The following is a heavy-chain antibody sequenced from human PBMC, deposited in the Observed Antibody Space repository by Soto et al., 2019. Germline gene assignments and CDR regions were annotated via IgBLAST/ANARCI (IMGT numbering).Heavy chain of an antibody. CDR3: AKGWGIH. Sequence: PGGSLRLSCAASGFTFSSYGMHWVRQAPGKGLEWVAVISYDGSNKYYADSVKGRFTISRDNSKNTLYLQMNSLRAEDTAVYYCAKGWGIHWGQGTLVTVSS. J-gene: IGHJ4*02. CDR2: ISYDGSNK. V-gene: IGHV3-30*18. D-gene: IGHD3-16*01. CDR1: GFTFSSYG.